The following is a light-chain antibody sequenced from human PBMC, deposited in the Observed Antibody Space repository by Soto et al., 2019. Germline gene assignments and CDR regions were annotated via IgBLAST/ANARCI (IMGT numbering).Light chain of an antibody. CDR3: SSYTSSSPLGRYV. Sequence: QSALTQPASVSGSPGQSITISCTGTSSDVGGYNYVSWYQQHPGKAPKLRIYEVSNRPSGVYNRFSGSKSGNTASLTISGLQAEDEADYYCSSYTSSSPLGRYVFGTGTKLTVL. V-gene: IGLV2-14*01. CDR2: EVS. J-gene: IGLJ1*01. CDR1: SSDVGGYNY.